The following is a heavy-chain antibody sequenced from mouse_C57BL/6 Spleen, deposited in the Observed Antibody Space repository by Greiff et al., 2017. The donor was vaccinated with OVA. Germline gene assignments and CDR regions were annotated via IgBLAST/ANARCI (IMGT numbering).Heavy chain of an antibody. D-gene: IGHD2-10*02. J-gene: IGHJ4*01. V-gene: IGHV1-82*01. CDR2: IYPGDGDT. CDR1: GYAFSSSW. CDR3: ARVGYGNFYAMDY. Sequence: VKLVESGPELVKPGASVKISCKASGYAFSSSWMNWVKQRPGKGLEWIGRIYPGDGDTNYNGKFKGKATLTADKSSSTAYMQLSSLTSEDSAVYFCARVGYGNFYAMDYWGQGTSVTVSS.